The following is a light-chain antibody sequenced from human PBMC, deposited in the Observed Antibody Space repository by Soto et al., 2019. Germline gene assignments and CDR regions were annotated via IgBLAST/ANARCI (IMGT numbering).Light chain of an antibody. CDR3: SSYTTNSTRV. CDR1: SSDVGGYNY. J-gene: IGLJ2*01. V-gene: IGLV2-14*01. Sequence: QSALTQPASVSGSPGQSITISCTGTSSDVGGYNYVSWYQQRPGKAPKPMIYEVSNRPSGVSNRFSGSKSGNTASLTISGLQAEDESDYYCSSYTTNSTRVFGGGTQLTVL. CDR2: EVS.